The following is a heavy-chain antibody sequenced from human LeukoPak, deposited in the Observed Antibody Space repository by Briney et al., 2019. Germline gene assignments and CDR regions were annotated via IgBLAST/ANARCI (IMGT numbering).Heavy chain of an antibody. Sequence: GGSLRLSCAASGFTFSSYGMHWVRQAPGKGLEWVAVIWYDGSNKYYADSVKGRFTISRDNSKNTLYLQMNSLRAEDTAVYYCARDLGDSSGYSQADYWGQGTLVTVSS. CDR1: GFTFSSYG. CDR3: ARDLGDSSGYSQADY. J-gene: IGHJ4*02. V-gene: IGHV3-33*01. D-gene: IGHD3-22*01. CDR2: IWYDGSNK.